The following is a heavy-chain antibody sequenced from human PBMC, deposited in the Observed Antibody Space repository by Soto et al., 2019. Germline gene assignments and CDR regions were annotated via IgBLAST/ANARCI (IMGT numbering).Heavy chain of an antibody. D-gene: IGHD3-3*01. V-gene: IGHV3-23*01. CDR3: AKDTVGGYSFWSGYYSDGLDV. CDR1: GFTFDSYA. J-gene: IGHJ3*01. CDR2: ISGNGAGT. Sequence: VKLLESGGGLAQPGGSLRLSCVGSGFTFDSYAISWVRQAPGKGLQWISAISGNGAGTDYAHSVKGRFTISRDNSKNTVNLQMNSLRAEDTALYYCAKDTVGGYSFWSGYYSDGLDVWGQGTMVTVSS.